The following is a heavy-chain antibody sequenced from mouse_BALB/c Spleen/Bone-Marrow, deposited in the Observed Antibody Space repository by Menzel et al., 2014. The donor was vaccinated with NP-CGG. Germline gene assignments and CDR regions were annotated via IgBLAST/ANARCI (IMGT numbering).Heavy chain of an antibody. J-gene: IGHJ3*01. CDR3: ARVVYYDYDVWFAY. V-gene: IGHV5-6-5*01. Sequence: EVKLMESGGGLVKPGGSLKLSCAASGFTFSSYAMSWVRQTPEKRLEWVASISSGGSTYYPDSVKGRFTISRDNARNILYLQMSSLRSEGTAMYYCARVVYYDYDVWFAYWGQGTLVTVSA. CDR2: ISSGGST. CDR1: GFTFSSYA. D-gene: IGHD2-4*01.